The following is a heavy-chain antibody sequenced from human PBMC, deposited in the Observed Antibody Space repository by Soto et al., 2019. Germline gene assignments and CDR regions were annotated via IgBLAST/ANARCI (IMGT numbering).Heavy chain of an antibody. CDR3: ARDYGALPADRFSY. CDR1: GFNLDSYA. Sequence: VGSGGGVVQPGGSLRLSCAASGFNLDSYAMNWVRQAPGKGHEWVATISYDGKNIYYADFVRGRFTISKDNSNNILYLRLSALTPEDQALYYCARDYGALPADRFSYWGQGTLVTVSS. CDR2: ISYDGKNI. J-gene: IGHJ1*01. V-gene: IGHV3-30*03. D-gene: IGHD3-16*02.